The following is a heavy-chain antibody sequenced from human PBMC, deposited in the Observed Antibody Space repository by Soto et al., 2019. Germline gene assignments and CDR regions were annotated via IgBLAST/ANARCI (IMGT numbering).Heavy chain of an antibody. J-gene: IGHJ4*02. CDR3: ARKCDGTLHDY. Sequence: QVQLQESGPGLVKPSQTLSLTCTVSGGSISSGGYYWSWIRQHPGKGLEWIGYIYYSGTTYYNPSRKRRVTISVDTSKTPFSLKLSSVTAADTAVYYCARKCDGTLHDYWGQGTLVTVSS. CDR1: GGSISSGGYY. CDR2: IYYSGTT. V-gene: IGHV4-31*03.